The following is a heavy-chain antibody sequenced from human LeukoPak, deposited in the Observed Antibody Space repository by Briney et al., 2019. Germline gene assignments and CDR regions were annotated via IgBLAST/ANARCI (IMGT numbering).Heavy chain of an antibody. V-gene: IGHV3-30*04. CDR3: ARDFSDVKGGDSGDYYYYYYMDV. J-gene: IGHJ6*03. CDR1: GFTFSSYA. D-gene: IGHD3-22*01. CDR2: ISYDGSNK. Sequence: TGGSLRLSCAASGFTFSSYAMPWVRQAPGKGLEWVAVISYDGSNKYYADSVKGRFTISRDNAKNSLYLQMNSLRAEDTAVYYCARDFSDVKGGDSGDYYYYYYMDVWGKGTTVTISS.